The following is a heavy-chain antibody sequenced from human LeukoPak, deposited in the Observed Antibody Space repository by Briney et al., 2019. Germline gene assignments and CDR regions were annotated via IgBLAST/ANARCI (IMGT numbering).Heavy chain of an antibody. D-gene: IGHD6-13*01. V-gene: IGHV1-2*02. Sequence: EASVKVSCKASGYTFTSYYMHWVRQAPGQGLEWMGWINPNSGGTNYAQKFQGRVTMTRDTSISTAYMELSRLRSDDTAVYYCARDNGYSSSFDPWGQGTLVTVSS. CDR2: INPNSGGT. CDR1: GYTFTSYY. J-gene: IGHJ5*02. CDR3: ARDNGYSSSFDP.